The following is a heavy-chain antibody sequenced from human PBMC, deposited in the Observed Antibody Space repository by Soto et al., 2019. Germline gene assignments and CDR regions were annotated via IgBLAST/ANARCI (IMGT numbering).Heavy chain of an antibody. CDR3: ARAKYYYDSSGYYGPDAFDI. D-gene: IGHD3-22*01. J-gene: IGHJ3*02. Sequence: PSETLSLTCTVSGGSISSGGYYWSWIRQHPGKGLEWIGYIYYSGSTYYNPSLKSRVTISVDTSKNQFSLKLSSVTAADTAVYYCARAKYYYDSSGYYGPDAFDIWGQGTMVTV. V-gene: IGHV4-31*03. CDR1: GGSISSGGYY. CDR2: IYYSGST.